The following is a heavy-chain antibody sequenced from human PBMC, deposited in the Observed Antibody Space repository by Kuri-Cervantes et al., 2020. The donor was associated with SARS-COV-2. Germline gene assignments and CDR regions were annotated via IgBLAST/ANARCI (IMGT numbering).Heavy chain of an antibody. Sequence: SQTLSLTCAVFGGSFSAYYWNWIRQLPGKGLECIGEINHSGSTNYNPSLNSRVTISIDTSKNQFSLKLSSVTAADTAVYYCASVEMATIEGRGYYGMDVWGQGTTVTVPS. J-gene: IGHJ6*02. D-gene: IGHD5-24*01. CDR1: GGSFSAYY. V-gene: IGHV4-34*01. CDR2: INHSGST. CDR3: ASVEMATIEGRGYYGMDV.